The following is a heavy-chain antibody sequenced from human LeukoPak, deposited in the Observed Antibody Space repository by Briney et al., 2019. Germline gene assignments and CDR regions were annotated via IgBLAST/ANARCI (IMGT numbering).Heavy chain of an antibody. J-gene: IGHJ4*02. D-gene: IGHD3-3*01. V-gene: IGHV3-30-3*01. CDR2: ISHDGDNK. CDR3: ARVGSGPLRNYYDY. CDR1: GFTFSGHA. Sequence: GRSLRLSCAASGFTFSGHAMHWLRQVPGKGLQWVLDISHDGDNKYYPDSVKGRFIVSRDNSKNTLSLEMNSPRAEDTGLYYCARVGSGPLRNYYDYWGQGTPVPVSS.